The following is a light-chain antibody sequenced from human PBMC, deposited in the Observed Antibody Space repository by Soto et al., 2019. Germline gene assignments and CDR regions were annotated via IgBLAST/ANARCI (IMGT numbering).Light chain of an antibody. Sequence: ESVLAQSPDTLSLSPGEGATLSCRSSQTVISNYLAWYQKKPGQAPRLLIYGASNRATGIPDRFRGSGSGTDFTLTMRGGEPEDSAMYFCQKYDTSPYTFGQGTKLEIK. V-gene: IGKV3-20*01. CDR3: QKYDTSPYT. J-gene: IGKJ2*01. CDR2: GAS. CDR1: QTVISNY.